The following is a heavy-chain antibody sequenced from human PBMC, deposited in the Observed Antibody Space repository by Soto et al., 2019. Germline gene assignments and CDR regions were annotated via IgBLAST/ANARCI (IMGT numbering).Heavy chain of an antibody. CDR2: ISAYNGNT. D-gene: IGHD5-12*01. J-gene: IGHJ6*02. CDR3: ARRAKYYYGMDV. Sequence: APAEASCKASGYTFTSYGIISVRQATGQGLEWMGWISAYNGNTNYAQKLQGRVTMTTDTSTSTAYMELRSLRSDDTAVYYCARRAKYYYGMDVWGQGTTVTVS. CDR1: GYTFTSYG. V-gene: IGHV1-18*01.